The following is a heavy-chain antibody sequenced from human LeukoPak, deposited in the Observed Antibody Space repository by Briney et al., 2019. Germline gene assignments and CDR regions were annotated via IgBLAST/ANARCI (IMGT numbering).Heavy chain of an antibody. CDR2: FDPEDGET. D-gene: IGHD1-1*01. CDR3: ARSTQLERPFDY. Sequence: ASVKVSCKASGYTFTGYYMHWVRQAPGKGLEWMGGFDPEDGETIYAQKFQGRVTMTEDTSTDTAYMELSSLRSDDTAVYYCARSTQLERPFDYWGQGTLVTVSS. J-gene: IGHJ4*02. V-gene: IGHV1-24*01. CDR1: GYTFTGYY.